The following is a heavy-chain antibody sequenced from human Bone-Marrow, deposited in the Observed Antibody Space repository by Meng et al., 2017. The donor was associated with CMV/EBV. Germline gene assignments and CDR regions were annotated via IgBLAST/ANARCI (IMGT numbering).Heavy chain of an antibody. J-gene: IGHJ5*02. CDR3: ARGRWCANGECTEDHNYFGA. CDR2: IYYSGST. D-gene: IGHD2-8*01. Sequence: SETLSLTCTVSGGSVSSGSYYWSWIRQPPGKGLEWIGYIYYSGSTNYNPSHKSRVTISVDTSKNQFSLKLSSVTAADTAVYYCARGRWCANGECTEDHNYFGAWGQGTLVTVSS. V-gene: IGHV4-61*01. CDR1: GGSVSSGSYY.